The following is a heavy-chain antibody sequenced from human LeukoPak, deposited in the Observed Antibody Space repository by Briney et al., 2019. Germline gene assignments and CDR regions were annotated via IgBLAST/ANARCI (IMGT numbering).Heavy chain of an antibody. Sequence: ASVKVSCKASGYTFINYYMHWVRQAPGQGLEWMGIINPSGGSTSYAQKFQGRVTMTSDTSTGTVYMELSSLGSEDTAVYYCARPHYSDHYYYGMDVWGQGTTVTVSS. V-gene: IGHV1-46*01. J-gene: IGHJ6*02. CDR2: INPSGGST. D-gene: IGHD2-15*01. CDR1: GYTFINYY. CDR3: ARPHYSDHYYYGMDV.